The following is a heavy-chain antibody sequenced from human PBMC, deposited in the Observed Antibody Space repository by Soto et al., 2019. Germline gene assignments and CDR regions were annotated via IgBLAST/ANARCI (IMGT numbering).Heavy chain of an antibody. CDR1: GYTFTGYY. CDR2: INPNSGGT. J-gene: IGHJ6*02. V-gene: IGHV1-2*02. CDR3: ARDRYYYYYRGMDV. Sequence: EASVKVSCKASGYTFTGYYMHWVRQAPGQGPEWMGWINPNSGGTNYAQKFQGRVSITRDTSTSTAYLELSRLRSDDTAVYYCARDRYYYYYRGMDVWGQGATVTVSS.